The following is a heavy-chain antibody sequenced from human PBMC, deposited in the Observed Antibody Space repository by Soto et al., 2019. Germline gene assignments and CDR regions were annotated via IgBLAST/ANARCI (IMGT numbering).Heavy chain of an antibody. CDR1: GGSFSSYY. V-gene: IGHV4-34*01. CDR3: ARGPQKLAREQQPLDP. Sequence: SETLSLTCAVSGGSFSSYYWTWIRQPPEKGLEWIGEITHRGSTNYNPSLKSRVTMSVDTSKNQFSLKVTSVTAADTAVYFCARGPQKLAREQQPLDPWGQGTLVTVYS. CDR2: ITHRGST. D-gene: IGHD6-13*01. J-gene: IGHJ5*02.